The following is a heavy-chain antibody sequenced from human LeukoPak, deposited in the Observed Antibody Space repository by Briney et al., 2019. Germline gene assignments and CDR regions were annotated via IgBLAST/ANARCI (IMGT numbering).Heavy chain of an antibody. CDR1: GGTTDDYG. CDR2: IKSKTKTDGGTT. V-gene: IGHV3-15*01. J-gene: IGHJ4*02. Sequence: PGGSLRLSCAASGGTTDDYGMSWVRQAPGKGLEWVGRIKSKTKTDGGTTDYAAPVKGRFTISRDDSKNTLYLQMNSLKTEDTGVYYCTTDDSGVGNDWGQGTLVTVPS. D-gene: IGHD3-10*01. CDR3: TTDDSGVGND.